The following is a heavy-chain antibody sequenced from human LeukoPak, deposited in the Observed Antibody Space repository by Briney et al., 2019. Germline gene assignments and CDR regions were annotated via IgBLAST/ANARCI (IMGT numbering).Heavy chain of an antibody. Sequence: GGSLRLSCAASGLSFSSFAMSWVRQGPARGLEWVSSIRGNGETFYADSVKGRFTISRDNSKNTLYLQMNSLRAEDTAVYYCAKKTGIAVAGRRGTTDYWGQGTLVTVSS. J-gene: IGHJ4*02. D-gene: IGHD6-19*01. CDR2: IRGNGET. CDR1: GLSFSSFA. CDR3: AKKTGIAVAGRRGTTDY. V-gene: IGHV3-23*01.